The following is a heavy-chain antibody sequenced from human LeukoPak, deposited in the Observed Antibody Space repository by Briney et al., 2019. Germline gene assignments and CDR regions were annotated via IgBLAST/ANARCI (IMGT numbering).Heavy chain of an antibody. CDR2: ISNDERNK. D-gene: IGHD5-24*01. J-gene: IGHJ4*02. CDR1: GFNFHNFA. CDR3: ARPSPPGDGYNPCDY. V-gene: IGHV3-30*04. Sequence: GGSLRLSCEASGFNFHNFAMHWVRQAPGKGLEWVAVISNDERNKYYTDSVKGRFTISRDNSKSTVYLQMNSLRPEDTAVYYCARPSPPGDGYNPCDYWGPGALVNVSS.